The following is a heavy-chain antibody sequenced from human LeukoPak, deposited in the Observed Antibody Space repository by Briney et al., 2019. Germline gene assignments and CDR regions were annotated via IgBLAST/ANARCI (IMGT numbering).Heavy chain of an antibody. CDR3: ARETNSGWLFFDY. D-gene: IGHD6-19*01. CDR1: GFTFSSYG. Sequence: GGSLRLSCAASGFTFSSYGMHWVRQAPGEGLEWVAGTSYDGGNKYYADSVKGRFTISRDNPKNTLYLQMNSLRADDTAVYYCARETNSGWLFFDYWGQGTLVTVSS. V-gene: IGHV3-30*03. J-gene: IGHJ4*02. CDR2: TSYDGGNK.